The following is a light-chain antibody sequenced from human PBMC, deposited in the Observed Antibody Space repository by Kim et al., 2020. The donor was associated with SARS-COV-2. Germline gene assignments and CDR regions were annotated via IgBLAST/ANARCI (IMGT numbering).Light chain of an antibody. CDR2: QIS. Sequence: QPASISCRSSQSLLHRDRNIYWSWLQTRTGQSPRLLIYQISKRFSGVPDRFSGSGAGSDFTLKISRVEAEDVGVYYCVEAKHLPHSFGQGTKLEI. J-gene: IGKJ2*03. CDR3: VEAKHLPHS. CDR1: QSLLHRDRNIY. V-gene: IGKV2-24*01.